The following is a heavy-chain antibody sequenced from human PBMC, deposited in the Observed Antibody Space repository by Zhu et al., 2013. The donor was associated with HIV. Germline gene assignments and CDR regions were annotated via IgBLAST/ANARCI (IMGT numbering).Heavy chain of an antibody. J-gene: IGHJ4*02. Sequence: QVQLVQSGAEVRKPGASVKLSCKSSGYTFTGYYLHWVRQVPGQGLEWMGWINPNSGDTNYVQKFLGRVTLTTDTSINTAYMDLRRLKSDDTAVYYCAKGKEWLRHGGLDYWGQGALVTVSS. CDR3: AKGKEWLRHGGLDY. CDR2: INPNSGDT. CDR1: GYTFTGYY. V-gene: IGHV1-2*02. D-gene: IGHD5-12*01.